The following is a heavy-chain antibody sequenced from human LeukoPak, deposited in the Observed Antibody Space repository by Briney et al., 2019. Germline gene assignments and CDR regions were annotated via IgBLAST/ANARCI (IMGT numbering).Heavy chain of an antibody. CDR1: GGSISSGDYY. J-gene: IGHJ5*02. D-gene: IGHD1-7*01. CDR2: IYYSGST. V-gene: IGHV4-30-4*01. Sequence: PSQTLCLTCTVSGGSISSGDYYWSWIRQPPGKGLEWIGYIYYSGSTYYNPSLKSRVTISVDTSKNQFSLKLSSVTAADTAVYYCARDVAVDNWNYEVNWFDPWGQGTLVTVSS. CDR3: ARDVAVDNWNYEVNWFDP.